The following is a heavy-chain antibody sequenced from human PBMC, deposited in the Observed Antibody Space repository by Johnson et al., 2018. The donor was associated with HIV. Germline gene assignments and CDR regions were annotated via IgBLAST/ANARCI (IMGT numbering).Heavy chain of an antibody. CDR3: ARRRQGSASYSDPFDI. CDR1: GFSFSTYD. V-gene: IGHV3-13*01. Sequence: VQLVESGGGLVQPGGSLRLSCAASGFSFSTYDMHWVRQATGKNLEWVSAIGVAGDTYYAGSVRGRFTISRDNAKNSFYLQMNDLRVGDTAVFYCARRRQGSASYSDPFDIWGQGTMVTVSS. CDR2: IGVAGDT. J-gene: IGHJ3*02. D-gene: IGHD2-15*01.